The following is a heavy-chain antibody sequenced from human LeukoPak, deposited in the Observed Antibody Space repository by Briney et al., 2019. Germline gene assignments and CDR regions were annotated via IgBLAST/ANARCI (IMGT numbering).Heavy chain of an antibody. J-gene: IGHJ5*02. CDR2: ISGSGGST. Sequence: PGGSLRLSCAASGFTFSSYAMSRVRQAPGKGLEWVSAISGSGGSTYYADSVKGRFTISRDNSKNTLYLQMNSLRAEDTAVYYCAKDLRAVLGNWFDPWGQGTLVTVSS. CDR3: AKDLRAVLGNWFDP. CDR1: GFTFSSYA. V-gene: IGHV3-23*01. D-gene: IGHD6-6*01.